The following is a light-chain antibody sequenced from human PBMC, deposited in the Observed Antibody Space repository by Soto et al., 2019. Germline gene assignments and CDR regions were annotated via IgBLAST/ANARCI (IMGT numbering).Light chain of an antibody. V-gene: IGKV3-15*01. J-gene: IGKJ1*01. CDR2: DAS. CDR3: QQYNSWPRT. CDR1: HSVGGN. Sequence: EIVMTQSPATLSVSPGERVTLSCRATHSVGGNLAWYQQTPGQAPRLLIYDASTRATGIPARFSGSGSGTEFTLTISSLQSEDFAVYYCQQYNSWPRTFGQGTKVEIK.